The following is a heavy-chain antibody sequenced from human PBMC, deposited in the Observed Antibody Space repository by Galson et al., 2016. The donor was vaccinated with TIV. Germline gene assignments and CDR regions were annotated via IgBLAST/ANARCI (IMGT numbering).Heavy chain of an antibody. Sequence: SVKVSCKASGGTFGTFNNYAVSWVRQAPGQGLEWMGRIIPLFGTPNYAQEFQGRVTVTADESTSTAYMELSGLRSEDTAVYYCARHDDYYGSGKIDYWGQGTLVTVSS. J-gene: IGHJ4*02. CDR1: GGTFGTFNNYA. CDR3: ARHDDYYGSGKIDY. CDR2: IIPLFGTP. V-gene: IGHV1-69*13. D-gene: IGHD3-10*01.